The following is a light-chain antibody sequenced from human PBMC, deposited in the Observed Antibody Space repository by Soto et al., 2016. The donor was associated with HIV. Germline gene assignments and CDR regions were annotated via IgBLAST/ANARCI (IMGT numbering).Light chain of an antibody. V-gene: IGKV1-39*01. J-gene: IGKJ4*01. CDR1: QNIINF. Sequence: DIQMTQSPSSLSASLGDRVTITCRASQNIINFLNWYQQKPGKAPRLLIYAAFNLRSGVPSRFSGSGSGTDFTLTISSLQPEDFATYFCQQYKTYPLTFGGGTKVQIK. CDR2: AAF. CDR3: QQYKTYPLT.